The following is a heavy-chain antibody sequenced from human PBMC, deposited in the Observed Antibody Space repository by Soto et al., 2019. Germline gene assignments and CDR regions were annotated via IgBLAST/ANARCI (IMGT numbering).Heavy chain of an antibody. CDR3: ARSRLTDYSIDY. D-gene: IGHD4-4*01. Sequence: ASVKVSCKPSGYTFTGYYIHWVRQAPGQGLEWMGWINPNSGATNYALKFQGRVTMTRGTSISAAYMELNSLTSDDTAVYYCARSRLTDYSIDYWGQGTLVTVSS. V-gene: IGHV1-2*02. CDR2: INPNSGAT. CDR1: GYTFTGYY. J-gene: IGHJ4*02.